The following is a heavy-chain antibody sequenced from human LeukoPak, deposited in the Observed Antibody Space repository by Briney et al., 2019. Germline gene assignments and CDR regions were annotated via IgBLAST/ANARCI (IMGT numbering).Heavy chain of an antibody. Sequence: SETLSLTCAVYGGCFSGYYWRWIRQRPGKGLEWIGEINHSGSTNYNPSLKSRVTISVDTSKNQFSLKLSSVTAADTAVYYCARGRRLDYWGQGTLVTVSS. CDR1: GGCFSGYY. CDR3: ARGRRLDY. CDR2: INHSGST. V-gene: IGHV4-34*01. J-gene: IGHJ4*02. D-gene: IGHD5/OR15-5a*01.